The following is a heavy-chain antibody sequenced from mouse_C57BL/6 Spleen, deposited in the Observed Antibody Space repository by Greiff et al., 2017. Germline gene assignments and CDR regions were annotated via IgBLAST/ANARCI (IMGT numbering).Heavy chain of an antibody. CDR3: ARDYGSSLYFDY. CDR2: INPNNGGT. D-gene: IGHD1-1*01. V-gene: IGHV1-18*01. Sequence: VQLQQSGPELVKPGASVKIPCKASGYTFTDYNMDWVKQSHGKSLEWIGDINPNNGGTIYNQKFKGKATFTADTSSNTAYMQLSSLTTEDSAIYYCARDYGSSLYFDYWGQGTTLTVSS. CDR1: GYTFTDYN. J-gene: IGHJ2*01.